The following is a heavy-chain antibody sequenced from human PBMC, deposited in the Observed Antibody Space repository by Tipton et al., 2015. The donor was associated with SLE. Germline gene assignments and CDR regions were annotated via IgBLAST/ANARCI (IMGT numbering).Heavy chain of an antibody. Sequence: TLSLTCTVSGDSINSGTYYWSWIRQPAGKGLEWIGTVYHTGNTYYNPSLKSRVTMSVDTSKNQFSLKLNSVTAADTAVYYCAKNSGSYYFDDWGQGTLVTVSS. CDR2: VYHTGNT. J-gene: IGHJ4*02. CDR1: GDSINSGTYY. D-gene: IGHD3-10*01. CDR3: AKNSGSYYFDD. V-gene: IGHV4-61*02.